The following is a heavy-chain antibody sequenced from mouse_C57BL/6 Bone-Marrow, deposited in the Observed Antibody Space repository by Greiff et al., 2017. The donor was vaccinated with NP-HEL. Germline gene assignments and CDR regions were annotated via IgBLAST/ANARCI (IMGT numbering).Heavy chain of an antibody. CDR2: INPYNGGT. V-gene: IGHV1-19*01. D-gene: IGHD2-4*01. CDR3: AERDYDYEREY. CDR1: GYTFTDYY. J-gene: IGHJ2*01. Sequence: DVQLQESGPVLVKPGASVKMSCKASGYTFTDYYMNWVKQSHGKSLEWIGVINPYNGGTSYNQKFKGKATLTVDKSSSHAYLELNSLTSEDTAVFYCAERDYDYEREYWGQGTTLTVSS.